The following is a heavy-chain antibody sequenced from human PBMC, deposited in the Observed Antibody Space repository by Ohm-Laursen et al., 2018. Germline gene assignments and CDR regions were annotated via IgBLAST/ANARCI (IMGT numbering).Heavy chain of an antibody. V-gene: IGHV4-59*01. CDR1: GGSISSSY. J-gene: IGHJ5*02. CDR2: IYYSGTT. CDR3: ARGGVNWFDP. Sequence: GTLSLTCTVSGGSISSSYWSWIRQPPGKGLEWIGFIYYSGTTNYNPSLKSRVTISVDTSKNQFSLKLSSVTAADTAVYYCARGGVNWFDPWGQGTLVTVSS. D-gene: IGHD3-16*01.